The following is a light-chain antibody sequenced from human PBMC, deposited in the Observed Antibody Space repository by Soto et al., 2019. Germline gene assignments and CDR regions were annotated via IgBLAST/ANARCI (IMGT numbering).Light chain of an antibody. V-gene: IGLV1-40*01. CDR2: GNS. Sequence: QTVVTQPPSVSGAPGQRVTISCTGSSSNIGAGYDVHWYQQLPGTAPKLLIYGNSNRPSGVPDRFSGSKSGTSASLAITGLQAEDEADYYCQSYDSSLSGVVFGGWTKVTVL. CDR1: SSNIGAGYD. CDR3: QSYDSSLSGVV. J-gene: IGLJ2*01.